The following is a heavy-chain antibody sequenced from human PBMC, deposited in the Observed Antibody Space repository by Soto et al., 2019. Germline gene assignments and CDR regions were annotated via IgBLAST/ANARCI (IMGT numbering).Heavy chain of an antibody. CDR1: GGTFSSYA. CDR2: IIPIFGTA. D-gene: IGHD3-22*01. J-gene: IGHJ4*02. V-gene: IGHV1-69*06. CDR3: ARRGIDYDSSGYYYFDY. Sequence: ASVKVSCKASGGTFSSYAISWVRQAPGQGLEWMGGIIPIFGTANYAQKFQGRVTITADKSTSTAYMELSSLRSEDTAVYYCARRGIDYDSSGYYYFDYWGQGTLVIVSS.